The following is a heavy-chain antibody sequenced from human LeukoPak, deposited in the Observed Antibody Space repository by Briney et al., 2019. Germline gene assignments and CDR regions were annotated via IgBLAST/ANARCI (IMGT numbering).Heavy chain of an antibody. V-gene: IGHV1-69*13. CDR3: ARDMHGDPDY. CDR1: LGTSSSYA. J-gene: IGHJ4*02. CDR2: IIPIFGTA. Sequence: SVTVTFMSSLGTSSSYAISWVRPAPCQEREWMGGIIPIFGTANYAQKFQSRVTITADESTSTAYMELSSLRSEDTAVYYCARDMHGDPDYWGQGTLVTVSS.